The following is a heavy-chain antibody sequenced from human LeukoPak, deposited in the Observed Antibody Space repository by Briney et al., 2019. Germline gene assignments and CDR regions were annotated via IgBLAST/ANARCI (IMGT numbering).Heavy chain of an antibody. CDR1: GFTFSSYS. Sequence: GSLRLSCAASGFTFSSYSMNWVRQAPGKGLEWVSSISSSSSYIYYADSVKGRFTISRDNAKNSLYLQMNSLTAADTAVYYCAREASGRSLDLWGRGTLVTVSS. J-gene: IGHJ5*02. CDR3: AREASGRSLDL. CDR2: ISSSSSYI. D-gene: IGHD3-10*01. V-gene: IGHV3-21*01.